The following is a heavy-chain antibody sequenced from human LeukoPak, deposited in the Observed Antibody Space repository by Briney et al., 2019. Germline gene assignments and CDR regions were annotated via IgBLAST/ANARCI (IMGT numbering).Heavy chain of an antibody. CDR2: IYTSGST. CDR1: GGSISSYY. J-gene: IGHJ6*02. CDR3: ARGSPSQLYYYYGMDV. V-gene: IGHV4-4*07. D-gene: IGHD2-2*01. Sequence: SETLSLTCTVSGGSISSYYWSWIRQPAGKGLEWIGRIYTSGSTNYNPSLKSRVTMSVDTSKNQSSLKLSSVPAADTAVYYCARGSPSQLYYYYGMDVWGQGTTVTVSS.